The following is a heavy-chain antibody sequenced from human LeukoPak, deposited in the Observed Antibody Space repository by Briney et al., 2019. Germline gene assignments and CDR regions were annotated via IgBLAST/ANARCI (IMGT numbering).Heavy chain of an antibody. CDR2: IYYSGST. V-gene: IGHV4-39*01. CDR3: ARFWLSGGWFDP. CDR1: GGSISSSSYY. J-gene: IGHJ5*02. Sequence: SETLSLTCTVSGGSISSSSYYWGWIRQPPGKGLEWIGSIYYSGSTYYNPSLKSRVTISVDTSKNQFSLKLSSVTAADTAVYYCARFWLSGGWFDPWGQGTLVTVSS. D-gene: IGHD7-27*01.